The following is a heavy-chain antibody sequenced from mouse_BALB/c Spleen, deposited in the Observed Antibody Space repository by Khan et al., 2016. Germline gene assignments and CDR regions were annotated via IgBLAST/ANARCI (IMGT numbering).Heavy chain of an antibody. Sequence: QVQLQQSGAELARPGASVKLSCKASGYTFTSYWMQWVKQRPGQGLEWIGAIYPGDGDTRYTQKFKGKDTLTADKSSSTAYMQLSSLASEDSAVYYCARGNSYEDYDYWGQGTTLTVSS. CDR3: ARGNSYEDYDY. V-gene: IGHV1-87*01. CDR1: GYTFTSYW. D-gene: IGHD2-4*01. CDR2: IYPGDGDT. J-gene: IGHJ2*01.